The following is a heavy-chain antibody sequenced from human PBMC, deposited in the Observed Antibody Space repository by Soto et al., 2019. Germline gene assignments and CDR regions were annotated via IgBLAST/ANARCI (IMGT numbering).Heavy chain of an antibody. D-gene: IGHD3-9*01. CDR1: GGSISSGGYS. CDR3: ARRGGDILSGLYFDT. J-gene: IGHJ4*02. Sequence: QLQLQESGSGLVKPSQTLSLTCVVSGGSISSGGYSWSWIRQPPGKGLEWIGYIYQSGSTYYNPSLQNRVTRSVDKSTNQFSLRLSSVTAADTAVYYSARRGGDILSGLYFDTWGQGTLVTVTS. CDR2: IYQSGST. V-gene: IGHV4-30-2*01.